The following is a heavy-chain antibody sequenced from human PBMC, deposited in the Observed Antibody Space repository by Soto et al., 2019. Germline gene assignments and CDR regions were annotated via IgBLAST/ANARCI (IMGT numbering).Heavy chain of an antibody. D-gene: IGHD2-2*01. Sequence: PSETLSLTCTVSGGSSSSSSYYWGWIRQPPGKGLEWIGSIYYSGSTYYNPSLKSRVTISVDTSKNQFSLKLSSVTAADTAVYYCARLMFGDIVVVPAAIDRYYFDYWGQGTLVTVSS. CDR2: IYYSGST. V-gene: IGHV4-39*01. CDR3: ARLMFGDIVVVPAAIDRYYFDY. CDR1: GGSSSSSSYY. J-gene: IGHJ4*02.